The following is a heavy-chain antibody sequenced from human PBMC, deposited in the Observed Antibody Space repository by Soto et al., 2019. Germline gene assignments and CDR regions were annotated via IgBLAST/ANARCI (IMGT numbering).Heavy chain of an antibody. D-gene: IGHD5-18*01. CDR3: ARSLVDTAMVSYYYYYGMDV. V-gene: IGHV4-59*12. CDR2: IYYSGST. CDR1: GGSISSYY. Sequence: SETLSLTCTVSGGSISSYYWSWIRQPPGKGLEWIGYIYYSGSTNYNPSLKSRVTISVDTSKNQFSLKLSSVTAADTAVYYCARSLVDTAMVSYYYYYGMDVWGQGTTVTVS. J-gene: IGHJ6*02.